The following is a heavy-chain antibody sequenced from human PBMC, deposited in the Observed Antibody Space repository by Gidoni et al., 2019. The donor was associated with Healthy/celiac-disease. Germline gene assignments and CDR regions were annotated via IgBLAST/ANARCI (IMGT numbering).Heavy chain of an antibody. CDR3: ARDYGYSSPDTLFDY. J-gene: IGHJ4*02. D-gene: IGHD6-13*01. Sequence: QVQLVQSGAEVQKPGASVKVSCKASGYTFTSYCISWVRQAPGQGLEWMGLISAYNGNTNYAQKLQGRVTMTTDTSTSTAYMELRSLRSDDTAVYYCARDYGYSSPDTLFDYWGQGTLVTVSS. CDR1: GYTFTSYC. CDR2: ISAYNGNT. V-gene: IGHV1-18*04.